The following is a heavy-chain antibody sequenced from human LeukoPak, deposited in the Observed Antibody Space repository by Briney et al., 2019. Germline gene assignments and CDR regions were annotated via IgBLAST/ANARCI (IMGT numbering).Heavy chain of an antibody. CDR2: ISYDGSNK. V-gene: IGHV3-30-3*01. CDR1: GFTFSSYA. CDR3: ARAQYSSTSCYSAPCGNWFAP. Sequence: GRSLRLSCAASGFTFSSYAMHWVRRAPGKGLEWVAVISYDGSNKYYADSVKGRFTISRDNSKNTLYLPMNSLRAEDTAVYYCARAQYSSTSCYSAPCGNWFAPWGQGTLVTVSS. J-gene: IGHJ5*02. D-gene: IGHD2-2*01.